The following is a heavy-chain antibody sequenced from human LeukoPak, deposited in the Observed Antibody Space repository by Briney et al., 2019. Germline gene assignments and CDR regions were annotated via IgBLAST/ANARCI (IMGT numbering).Heavy chain of an antibody. CDR3: ARSRGYCSSTSCSYYYYMDV. V-gene: IGHV1-2*02. D-gene: IGHD2-2*03. Sequence: ASVKVSCKASGYTFTGYYMHWVRQAPGQGLEWMGWINPNSGGTNYAQKSQGRVTMTRDTSISTAYMELSRLRYDDTAVYYCARSRGYCSSTSCSYYYYMDVWGKGTTVTVSS. CDR1: GYTFTGYY. J-gene: IGHJ6*03. CDR2: INPNSGGT.